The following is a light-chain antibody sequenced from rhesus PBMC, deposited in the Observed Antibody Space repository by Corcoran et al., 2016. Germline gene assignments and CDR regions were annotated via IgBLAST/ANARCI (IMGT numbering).Light chain of an antibody. Sequence: DIQMTQSPSSLSASVGDTVTITCRASQGISSYLAWYQLKPGKAPKLLIYKASTLQSGVPTRFSGSGYGTDFTLTITSLQPEDFATYYCQQHNSYPLTFGGGTKVEIK. CDR1: QGISSY. J-gene: IGKJ4*01. V-gene: IGKV1-25*01. CDR2: KAS. CDR3: QQHNSYPLT.